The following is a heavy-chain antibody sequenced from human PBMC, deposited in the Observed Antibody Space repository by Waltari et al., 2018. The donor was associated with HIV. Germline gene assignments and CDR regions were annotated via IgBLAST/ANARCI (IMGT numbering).Heavy chain of an antibody. CDR2: IIPMLGTG. Sequence: QVQLVQSGAEVKKPGSSVKVSCKASGGTFSSYAISWVRQAPGQGLEWIGGIIPMLGTGSYAQKFQGSVTITADESTSTVYMEMSSLRSEDTAVYYCARGKYQLLSFDRWGQGTLVTVSS. V-gene: IGHV1-69*01. D-gene: IGHD2-2*01. J-gene: IGHJ4*02. CDR1: GGTFSSYA. CDR3: ARGKYQLLSFDR.